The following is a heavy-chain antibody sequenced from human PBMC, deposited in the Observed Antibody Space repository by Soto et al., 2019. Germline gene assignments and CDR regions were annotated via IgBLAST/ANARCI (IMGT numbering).Heavy chain of an antibody. V-gene: IGHV3-7*01. Sequence: GGSLRLSCAASGFTFSSYWMSWVRQAPGKGLEWVANIKQDGSEKYYVDSVKGRFTISRDNAKNSLYLQMNSLRAEDTAVYYCARDPRFSSYGDYRNDAFDIWGQGTMVTVSS. D-gene: IGHD4-17*01. J-gene: IGHJ3*02. CDR3: ARDPRFSSYGDYRNDAFDI. CDR1: GFTFSSYW. CDR2: IKQDGSEK.